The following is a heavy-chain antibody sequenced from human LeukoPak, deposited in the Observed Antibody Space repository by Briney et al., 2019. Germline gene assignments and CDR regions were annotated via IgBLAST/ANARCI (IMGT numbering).Heavy chain of an antibody. CDR1: GGSISSHL. CDR3: ARRQTEAAGYVDNGNWLDP. Sequence: PSETLSLTCTVSGGSISSHLWNWIRQTPGKGLEWLGRISYSGSTIYNPSLKSRITISVDTSKDQFSLKLSSVTAADTAVYYCARRQTEAAGYVDNGNWLDPWGQGTLVTVSP. CDR2: ISYSGST. J-gene: IGHJ5*02. V-gene: IGHV4-59*08. D-gene: IGHD5-12*01.